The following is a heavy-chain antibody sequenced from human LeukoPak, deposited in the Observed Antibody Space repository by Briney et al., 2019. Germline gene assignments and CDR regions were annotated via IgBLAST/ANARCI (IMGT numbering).Heavy chain of an antibody. CDR3: AKDRRTYYYDSSGPYDAFDI. D-gene: IGHD3-22*01. Sequence: GGSLRLSCAASGFTFSSYGIHWVRQAPGKGLEWVALISYDGSNKYYADSVKGRFTISRDNSKNTLYLQMNSLRAEDTAVYYCAKDRRTYYYDSSGPYDAFDIWGQGTMVTVSS. CDR1: GFTFSSYG. CDR2: ISYDGSNK. V-gene: IGHV3-30*18. J-gene: IGHJ3*02.